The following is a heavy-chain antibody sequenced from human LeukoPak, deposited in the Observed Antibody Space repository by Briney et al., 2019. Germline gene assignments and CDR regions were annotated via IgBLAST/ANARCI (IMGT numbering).Heavy chain of an antibody. Sequence: GSLRLSCAASGFTFSSYAMNWVRQAPGKGLEWIGSIYYSGSTYYNPSLKSRVTISVDTSKNQFSLKLSSVTAADTAVYYCARAHSIAVAADTLDYWGQGTLVTVSS. CDR2: IYYSGST. V-gene: IGHV4-39*07. CDR3: ARAHSIAVAADTLDY. J-gene: IGHJ4*02. D-gene: IGHD6-19*01. CDR1: GFTFSSYA.